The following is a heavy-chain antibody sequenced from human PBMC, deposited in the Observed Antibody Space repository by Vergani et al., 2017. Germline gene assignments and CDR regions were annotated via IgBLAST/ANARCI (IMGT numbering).Heavy chain of an antibody. V-gene: IGHV4-38-2*01. D-gene: IGHD3-10*01. CDR3: VRHRGSGGFFPSSYFYGMDV. CDR2: IHHSGDT. Sequence: QVQLQESGPGLVKPSETLTLTCDVSDSSIMTTPYWGWFRQSPGKGLEWIGCIHHSGDTHYNSSLKNRVSISIVSSSKFSLSLTSVTAADTAIYYCVRHRGSGGFFPSSYFYGMDVWGHGTTVTVS. CDR1: DSSIMTTPY. J-gene: IGHJ6*02.